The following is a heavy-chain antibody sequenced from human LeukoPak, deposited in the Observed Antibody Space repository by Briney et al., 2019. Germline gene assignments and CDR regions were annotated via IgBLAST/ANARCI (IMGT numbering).Heavy chain of an antibody. J-gene: IGHJ4*02. CDR3: TTAPGGDCYXH. Sequence: GGSLRLSCAASGFTFSNAWMSWVRQAPGKGLEWIGRIKSKTDGGTTDYAAPVKGRFTISRDDSKNTLYLQMNSLKTEDTAVYYCTTAPGGDCYXHWGQGTLVXXXS. CDR1: GFTFSNAW. CDR2: IKSKTDGGTT. V-gene: IGHV3-15*01. D-gene: IGHD2-21*02.